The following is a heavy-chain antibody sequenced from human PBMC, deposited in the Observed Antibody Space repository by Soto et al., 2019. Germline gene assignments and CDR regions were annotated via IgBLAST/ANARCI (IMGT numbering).Heavy chain of an antibody. D-gene: IGHD3-9*01. V-gene: IGHV1-69*12. CDR2: IIPMFGIV. J-gene: IGHJ4*02. CDR3: AGEVGGTGLQF. CDR1: GGNFNNYG. Sequence: QVQLVQSGTEARKPGSSVKVSCETSGGNFNNYGFNWVRQVPGQRLEWMGGIIPMFGIVKVGQIFQPRVAVSADQSTGKAYMELTRLRHEDTAFYYCAGEVGGTGLQFWGQGTLVIVSS.